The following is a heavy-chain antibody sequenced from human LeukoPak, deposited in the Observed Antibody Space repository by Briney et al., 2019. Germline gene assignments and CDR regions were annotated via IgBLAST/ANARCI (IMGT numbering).Heavy chain of an antibody. J-gene: IGHJ4*02. V-gene: IGHV4-34*01. CDR1: GGSFSGSY. CDR3: TRSPPPGATAYGVVDF. D-gene: IGHD3-16*01. CDR2: INHSGST. Sequence: KASETLSLTCAVYGGSFSGSYWNWIRQPPGKGLEWIGEINHSGSTNYNPSLKRRVTISIDTSKNQFSLKLRSVTAADTAVYYCTRSPPPGATAYGVVDFWGQGTLVTVSS.